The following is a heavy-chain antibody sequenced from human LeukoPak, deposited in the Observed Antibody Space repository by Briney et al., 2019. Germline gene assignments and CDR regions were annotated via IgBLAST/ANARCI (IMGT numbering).Heavy chain of an antibody. CDR1: GFTFSSYS. Sequence: GGSLRLSCAASGFTFSSYSINWVRQAPGKGLEWVSYISSSSSTTYYADSVKGRFTISRDNAKNSLYLQMNSLRDEDTAVYYCARGRDDGYNSHYYYGMDVWGQGTTVTVSS. J-gene: IGHJ6*02. CDR2: ISSSSSTT. CDR3: ARGRDDGYNSHYYYGMDV. D-gene: IGHD5-24*01. V-gene: IGHV3-48*02.